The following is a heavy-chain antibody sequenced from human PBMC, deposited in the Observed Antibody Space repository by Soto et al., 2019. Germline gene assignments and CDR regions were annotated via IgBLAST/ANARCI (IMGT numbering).Heavy chain of an antibody. Sequence: SETLSLTCTVSGGSVSSASYYWSWIRQPPGKGLEWIGYIYYSGSTNYNPSLKSRVTISVDTSKNQFSLKLSSVTAADTAVYYCASQYFGGYSYWGQGTLVTVS. J-gene: IGHJ4*02. D-gene: IGHD2-21*02. CDR1: GGSVSSASYY. CDR2: IYYSGST. V-gene: IGHV4-61*01. CDR3: ASQYFGGYSY.